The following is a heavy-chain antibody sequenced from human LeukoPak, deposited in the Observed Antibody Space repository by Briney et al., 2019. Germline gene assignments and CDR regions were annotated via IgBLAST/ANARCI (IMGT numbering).Heavy chain of an antibody. CDR1: GDSISSGNY. J-gene: IGHJ3*02. Sequence: SETLSLTCTVSGDSISSGNYWGWIRQPPGKGLEWIGYIYYSGSTNYNPSLKSRVTISVDTSKNQFSLKLSSVTAADTAVYYCARRLQRAFDIWGQGTMVTVSS. CDR3: ARRLQRAFDI. D-gene: IGHD2-21*02. V-gene: IGHV4-61*01. CDR2: IYYSGST.